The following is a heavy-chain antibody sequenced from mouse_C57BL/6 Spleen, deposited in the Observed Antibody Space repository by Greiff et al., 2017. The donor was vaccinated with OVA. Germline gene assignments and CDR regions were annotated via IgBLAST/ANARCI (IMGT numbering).Heavy chain of an antibody. CDR1: GYTFTSYW. CDR2: IYPSSGST. J-gene: IGHJ4*01. D-gene: IGHD1-1*01. Sequence: QVRLQQPGAELVKPGASVKMSCKASGYTFTSYWITWVKQRPGQGLEWIGDIYPSSGSTNYNEKFKSKATLTVDTSSSTAYMQLSSLTSEDSAVYYCARFITTVVATDYAMDYWGQGTSVTVSS. V-gene: IGHV1-55*01. CDR3: ARFITTVVATDYAMDY.